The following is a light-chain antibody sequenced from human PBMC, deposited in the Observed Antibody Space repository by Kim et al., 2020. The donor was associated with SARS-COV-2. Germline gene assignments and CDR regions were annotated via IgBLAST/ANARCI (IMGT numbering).Light chain of an antibody. CDR2: KIS. J-gene: IGKJ2*03. CDR3: MQVSKFPNS. V-gene: IGKV2-24*01. CDR1: QSPVHSDGNIY. Sequence: QPVSISCRSSQSPVHSDGNIYLNWLHQRPGQAPRLLIYKISTRLSGVPDRFSGSGAGTDFTLKISRVEAEDVGIYYCMQVSKFPNSFGQGTKLEI.